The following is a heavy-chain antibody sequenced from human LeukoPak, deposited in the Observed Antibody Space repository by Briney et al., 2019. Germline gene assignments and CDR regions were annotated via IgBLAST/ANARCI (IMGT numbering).Heavy chain of an antibody. CDR2: IYYSGST. J-gene: IGHJ6*02. D-gene: IGHD3-10*01. CDR3: ARDSYGSGSHYNGVPLDV. V-gene: IGHV4-31*03. Sequence: SETLSLTCTVSGGSISSGGYYWSWIRQHPGKGLEWIGYIYYSGSTYYNPSLKSRVTISVDTSKNQFSLKLSSVTAADTAVYYCARDSYGSGSHYNGVPLDVWGQGTTVTVSS. CDR1: GGSISSGGYY.